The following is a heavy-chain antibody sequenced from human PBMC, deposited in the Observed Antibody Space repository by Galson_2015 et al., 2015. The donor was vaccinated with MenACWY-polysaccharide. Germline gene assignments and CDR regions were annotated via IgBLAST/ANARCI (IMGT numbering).Heavy chain of an antibody. V-gene: IGHV1-8*01. Sequence: SVKVSCKASGYTFTSYDINWVRQATGQGLEWMGWISGSSGNTYYAEKFQGRVTMTRNTSISTDYMQMSSLRSEDTAVYYCEIPIRCRTVGYSYYYMDVWGKGTTVTVSS. D-gene: IGHD2-21*01. J-gene: IGHJ6*03. CDR2: ISGSSGNT. CDR1: GYTFTSYD. CDR3: EIPIRCRTVGYSYYYMDV.